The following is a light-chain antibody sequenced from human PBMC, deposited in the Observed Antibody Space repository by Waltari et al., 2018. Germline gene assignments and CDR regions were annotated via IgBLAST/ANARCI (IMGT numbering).Light chain of an antibody. V-gene: IGKV1-5*03. CDR2: KTS. CDR3: QQYNSYPFT. Sequence: DIQMTQSPSTLSASVGDRVTIICRASQRLSSYLAWYQQKPGKAPKPLIHKTSSLETGVPSSFSGTGSGTEFTLTIRSLQPEDIATYYCQQYNSYPFTFGPGTKVDIK. J-gene: IGKJ3*01. CDR1: QRLSSY.